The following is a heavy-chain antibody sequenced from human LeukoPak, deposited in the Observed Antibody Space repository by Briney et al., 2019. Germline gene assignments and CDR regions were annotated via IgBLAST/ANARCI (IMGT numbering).Heavy chain of an antibody. CDR3: ARVWCSSTNCLNGWFDP. CDR1: GYTFTTYD. D-gene: IGHD2-2*01. CDR2: MNPNSGNT. J-gene: IGHJ5*02. Sequence: ASVKVSCKASGYTFTTYDINWVRQAAGQGLEWMGWMNPNSGNTGYAQKFQGRVTMTRNTSMSTAYMELSSLRSEDTAVYYCARVWCSSTNCLNGWFDPWGQGTLVTVSS. V-gene: IGHV1-8*02.